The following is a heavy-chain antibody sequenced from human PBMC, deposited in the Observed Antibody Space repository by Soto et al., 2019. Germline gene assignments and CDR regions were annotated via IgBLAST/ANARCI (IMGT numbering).Heavy chain of an antibody. D-gene: IGHD3-3*01. CDR3: ATRTILRFLEWLTPDAFDI. CDR2: ISGSGGST. CDR1: GFTFSSYA. Sequence: GGSLRLSCAASGFTFSSYAMSWVRQAPGKGLEWVSVISGSGGSTYYADSVKGRFTISRDNSKNTLYLQMNSLRAEDTAVYYCATRTILRFLEWLTPDAFDIWGQGTMVTVSS. V-gene: IGHV3-23*01. J-gene: IGHJ3*02.